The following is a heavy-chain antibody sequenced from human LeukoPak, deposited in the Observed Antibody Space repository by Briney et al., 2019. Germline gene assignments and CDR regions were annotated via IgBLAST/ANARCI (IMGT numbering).Heavy chain of an antibody. CDR3: ARGVGYGSGSYTGVN. CDR2: IIPIFGTA. V-gene: IGHV1-69*05. Sequence: SVKVSCKASGGTFSSYAISWVRQAPGQGLEWMGGIIPIFGTANYAQKFQGRVTITTDESTSTAYMELSSLRSEDTAVYYCARGVGYGSGSYTGVNWGQGTLVTVSS. J-gene: IGHJ4*02. CDR1: GGTFSSYA. D-gene: IGHD3-10*01.